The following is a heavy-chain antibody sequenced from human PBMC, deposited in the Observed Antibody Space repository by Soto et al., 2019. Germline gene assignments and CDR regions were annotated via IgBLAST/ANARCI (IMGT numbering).Heavy chain of an antibody. CDR1: GFTFSSYA. V-gene: IGHV3-23*01. Sequence: LRLSCAASGFTFSSYAMSWVRQAPGKGLEWVSAISGSGGSTYYADSVKGRFTISRDNSKNTLYLQMNSLRAEDTAVYYCAKVPHESWYFDYWGQGTLVTVSS. CDR3: AKVPHESWYFDY. D-gene: IGHD6-13*01. J-gene: IGHJ4*02. CDR2: ISGSGGST.